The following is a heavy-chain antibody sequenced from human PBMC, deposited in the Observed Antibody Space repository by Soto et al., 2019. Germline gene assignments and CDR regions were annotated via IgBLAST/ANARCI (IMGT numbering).Heavy chain of an antibody. CDR2: INHVGGT. Sequence: SETLSLTCAVYGGFLSESYWTWIRQPPGKGLEWIGEINHVGGTNYNPSLKSRVTMSVDKSQNQFSLRLISVTAADTAMYFCVRIRYQLPSSVLWLDPWGQGTPVT. D-gene: IGHD3-16*01. V-gene: IGHV4-34*01. CDR1: GGFLSESY. CDR3: VRIRYQLPSSVLWLDP. J-gene: IGHJ5*02.